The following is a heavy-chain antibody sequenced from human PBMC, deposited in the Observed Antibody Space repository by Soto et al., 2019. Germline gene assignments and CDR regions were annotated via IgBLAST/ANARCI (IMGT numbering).Heavy chain of an antibody. D-gene: IGHD5-18*01. CDR3: ARDYSSYGPFDY. J-gene: IGHJ4*02. V-gene: IGHV3-11*04. Sequence: SGGSLRLSCAASGFSFSDYYMTWIRQAPGRGLEWVSYISSRSGTIYYADSVKGRLTISRDNAKNSLYLQMNSLRAEDTAVYYCARDYSSYGPFDYWGQGTLVTVSS. CDR1: GFSFSDYY. CDR2: ISSRSGTI.